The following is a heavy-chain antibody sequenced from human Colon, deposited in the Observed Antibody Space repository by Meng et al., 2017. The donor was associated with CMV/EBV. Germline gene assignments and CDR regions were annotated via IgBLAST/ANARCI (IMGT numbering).Heavy chain of an antibody. CDR2: IHHSGST. J-gene: IGHJ4*02. Sequence: SETLSLTCTVSGGSINSGDYYWAWIRQSPGKGLEWIGYIHHSGSTFYNPSLKSRVTISVDMPNRHFSLNLRSVTAADTAVYYCARENSTSTGGFDFWGQGTLVTVSS. D-gene: IGHD2-2*01. V-gene: IGHV4-30-4*08. CDR1: GGSINSGDYY. CDR3: ARENSTSTGGFDF.